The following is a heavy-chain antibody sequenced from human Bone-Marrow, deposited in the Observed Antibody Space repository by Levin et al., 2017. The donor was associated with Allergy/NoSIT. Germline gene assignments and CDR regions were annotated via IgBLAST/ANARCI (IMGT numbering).Heavy chain of an antibody. CDR1: GYIFTNYG. CDR3: ARLISGTTRTDF. V-gene: IGHV1-18*01. J-gene: IGHJ4*02. Sequence: GESLKISCKASGYIFTNYGFTWVRQAPGQGLEWMGWITTNNGNTNYAQKVQGRVSLTTDASATTAYMELRSLSPDDTAVYYCARLISGTTRTDFWGQGTLVTVSS. D-gene: IGHD1-7*01. CDR2: ITTNNGNT.